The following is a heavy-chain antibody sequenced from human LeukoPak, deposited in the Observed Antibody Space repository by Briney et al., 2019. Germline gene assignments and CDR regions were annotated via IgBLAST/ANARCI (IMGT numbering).Heavy chain of an antibody. Sequence: PGGSLRLSCAASGFTFRTYAMSWVRQAPGKGLEWVSGISDSGDGTYYAESVKGRFTISRDNSKNKVFLQMNSLRADDTAKYYCAKDKAPGSWHTPSYFWGQGTLVTVSS. CDR2: ISDSGDGT. V-gene: IGHV3-23*01. J-gene: IGHJ4*02. CDR3: AKDKAPGSWHTPSYF. D-gene: IGHD6-13*01. CDR1: GFTFRTYA.